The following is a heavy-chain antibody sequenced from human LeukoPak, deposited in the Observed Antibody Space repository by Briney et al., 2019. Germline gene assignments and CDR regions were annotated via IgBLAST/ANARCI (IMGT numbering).Heavy chain of an antibody. CDR1: GGTFSSYA. J-gene: IGHJ4*02. CDR2: TIPIFGTA. Sequence: SVKVSCKASGGTFSSYAISWVRQAPGQGLEWMGGTIPIFGTANYAQKFQGRVTITADESTSTAYMELSSLRSEDTAVYYCARVDSSATLPDYWGQGTLVTVSS. D-gene: IGHD3-22*01. CDR3: ARVDSSATLPDY. V-gene: IGHV1-69*13.